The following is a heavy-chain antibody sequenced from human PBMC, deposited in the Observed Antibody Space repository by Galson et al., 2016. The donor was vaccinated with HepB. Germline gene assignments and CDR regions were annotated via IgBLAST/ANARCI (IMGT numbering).Heavy chain of an antibody. Sequence: SETLSLTCTVSGGSLSRYYWSWIRQPPGKGLEWLGYIHYTGSTTYQSSLKGRVTISVDMSKNLFSLKLSSVTAADTAVYYCARDGSGNYRNDGWSDPWGQGAQVLVSS. CDR1: GGSLSRYY. CDR2: IHYTGST. J-gene: IGHJ5*02. V-gene: IGHV4-59*01. D-gene: IGHD3-10*01. CDR3: ARDGSGNYRNDGWSDP.